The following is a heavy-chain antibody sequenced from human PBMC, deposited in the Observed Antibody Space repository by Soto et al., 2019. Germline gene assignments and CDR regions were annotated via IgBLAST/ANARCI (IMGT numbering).Heavy chain of an antibody. CDR3: ARGRSITGTTDWFDP. J-gene: IGHJ5*02. D-gene: IGHD1-7*01. CDR2: IYYSGST. Sequence: PSETLSRTCTVSGGSISRYYWSWIRQPPGKGLEWIGYIYYSGSTNYNPSLKSRVTISVDTSKNQFSLKLSSVTAADTAVYYCARGRSITGTTDWFDPWGQGTLVTVSS. CDR1: GGSISRYY. V-gene: IGHV4-59*01.